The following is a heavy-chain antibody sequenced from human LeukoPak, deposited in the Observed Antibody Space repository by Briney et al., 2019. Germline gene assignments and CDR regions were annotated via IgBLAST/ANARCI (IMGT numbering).Heavy chain of an antibody. CDR1: GFTVSSNY. Sequence: GGSLRLSCAASGFTVSSNYMSWVRQAPGKGLEWVSVIYSGGSTYYADSVKGRFTISRDNSKNTLYLQMNSLRVEDTAVYYCARGAPAYSGSDYWGQGTLVTVSS. J-gene: IGHJ4*02. CDR2: IYSGGST. V-gene: IGHV3-66*02. CDR3: ARGAPAYSGSDY. D-gene: IGHD2-21*01.